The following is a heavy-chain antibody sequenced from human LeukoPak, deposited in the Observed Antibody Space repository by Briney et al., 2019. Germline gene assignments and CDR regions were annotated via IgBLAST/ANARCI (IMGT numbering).Heavy chain of an antibody. Sequence: GGSLRLSCAASGFTFSTYSMNWVRQAPGKGLEWVSSISGTSTYIYYADSAKGRFTISRDNGKNSLYLQMNSLRAEDTAVYYCARRQPLGCSGTRCYAGPVDYWGQGTLVTVSS. CDR3: ARRQPLGCSGTRCYAGPVDY. CDR2: ISGTSTYI. J-gene: IGHJ4*02. D-gene: IGHD2-2*01. V-gene: IGHV3-21*01. CDR1: GFTFSTYS.